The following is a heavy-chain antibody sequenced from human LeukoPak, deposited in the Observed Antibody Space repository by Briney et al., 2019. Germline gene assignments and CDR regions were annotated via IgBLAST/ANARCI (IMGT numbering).Heavy chain of an antibody. V-gene: IGHV1-46*01. Sequence: ASVKVSCKASGYTFTSYYMRWVRQAPGQGLEWMGIINPSGGSTSYAQKFQGRVTMTRDTSTSTVYMELSSLRSEDTAVYYCARSRSAQLLDYRGQGTLVTVSS. D-gene: IGHD6-13*01. CDR3: ARSRSAQLLDY. J-gene: IGHJ4*02. CDR2: INPSGGST. CDR1: GYTFTSYY.